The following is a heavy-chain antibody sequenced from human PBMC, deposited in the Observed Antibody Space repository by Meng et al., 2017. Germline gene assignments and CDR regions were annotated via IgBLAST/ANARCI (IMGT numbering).Heavy chain of an antibody. J-gene: IGHJ4*01. V-gene: IGHV3-33*01. CDR3: SGHVDY. CDR2: IWYDGSNK. CDR1: GFTFSSYG. Sequence: QVQLVESGGGVVQPWRSLRLSCAASGFTFSSYGMHWVRQAPGKGLEWVAVIWYDGSNKYYADSVKGRFTISRDNSKNTLYLQMNSLKTEDTAVYYCSGHVDYWGHGTLVTVSS.